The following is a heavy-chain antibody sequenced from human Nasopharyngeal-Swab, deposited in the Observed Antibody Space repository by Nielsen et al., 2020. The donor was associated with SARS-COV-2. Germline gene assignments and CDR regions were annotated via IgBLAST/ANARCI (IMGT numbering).Heavy chain of an antibody. J-gene: IGHJ3*02. CDR3: AKDRRIKYDFWSGSRSDSFDI. Sequence: GGSLRLSCAASGFTFSNAWMSWVRQAPGKGLGWVSAISGSGGSTYYADSVKGRFTISRDNSKNTLYLQMNSLRAEDTAVYYCAKDRRIKYDFWSGSRSDSFDIWGQGTMVTVSS. CDR1: GFTFSNAW. V-gene: IGHV3-23*01. CDR2: ISGSGGST. D-gene: IGHD3-3*01.